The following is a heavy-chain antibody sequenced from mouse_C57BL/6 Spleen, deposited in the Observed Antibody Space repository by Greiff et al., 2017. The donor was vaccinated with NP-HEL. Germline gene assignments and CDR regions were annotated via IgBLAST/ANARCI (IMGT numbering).Heavy chain of an antibody. J-gene: IGHJ4*01. D-gene: IGHD3-2*02. CDR2: ITPNYGTT. CDR1: GYSFTDYN. Sequence: VQLQQSGPELVKPGASVKISCKASGYSFTDYNMNWVKQSNGKSLEWIGVITPNYGTTSYNQKFKGKATLTVDQSSSTAYMQLNSLTSEDSAVYYGASRETAQATLYAMDYWGQGTSVTVSS. V-gene: IGHV1-39*01. CDR3: ASRETAQATLYAMDY.